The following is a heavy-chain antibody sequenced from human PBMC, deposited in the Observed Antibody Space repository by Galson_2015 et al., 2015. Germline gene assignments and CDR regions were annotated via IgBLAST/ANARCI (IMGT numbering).Heavy chain of an antibody. J-gene: IGHJ6*02. Sequence: SVKVSCKASGGTFSSYPISWVRQAPGQGLEWMGRIIPILGIANYAQKFQGRVTITADKSTSTAYMELSSLRSEDTAVYYCARDSRPGYSSSLGVVNGSEDVWGQGTTVTVSS. CDR1: GGTFSSYP. CDR3: ARDSRPGYSSSLGVVNGSEDV. CDR2: IIPILGIA. D-gene: IGHD6-13*01. V-gene: IGHV1-69*04.